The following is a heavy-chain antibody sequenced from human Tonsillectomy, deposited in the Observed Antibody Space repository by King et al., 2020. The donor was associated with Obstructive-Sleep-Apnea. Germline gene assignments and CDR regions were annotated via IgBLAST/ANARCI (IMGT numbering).Heavy chain of an antibody. J-gene: IGHJ2*01. CDR3: ARGNEHWYFDL. CDR1: GGSISSYY. CDR2: IYYSGST. V-gene: IGHV4-59*01. D-gene: IGHD1-1*01. Sequence: VQLQESGPGLVKPSETLSLTCTVSGGSISSYYWSWIRQPPGKGLEWMGYIYYSGSTNNNPSLTSRVTISVDTSKNQLSLKLSAVTAADTAVYYCARGNEHWYFDLWGRGTLVTVSS.